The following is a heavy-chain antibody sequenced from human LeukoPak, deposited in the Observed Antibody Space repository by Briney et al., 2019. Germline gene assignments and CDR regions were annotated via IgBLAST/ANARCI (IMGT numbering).Heavy chain of an antibody. V-gene: IGHV1-2*02. Sequence: ASVKVSCKASGYTFTGYYMHWVRQAPGQGLEWMGWINPNSGGPNYPQKLQGRVTMTRYTSISTAYMERSRLRSDDTAVYYCAVGYSYGYLTAFDIWGQGTMVTVSS. CDR1: GYTFTGYY. CDR3: AVGYSYGYLTAFDI. J-gene: IGHJ3*02. D-gene: IGHD5-18*01. CDR2: INPNSGGP.